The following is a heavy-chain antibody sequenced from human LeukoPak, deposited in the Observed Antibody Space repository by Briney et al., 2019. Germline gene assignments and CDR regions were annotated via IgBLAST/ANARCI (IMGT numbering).Heavy chain of an antibody. D-gene: IGHD3-10*01. V-gene: IGHV3-11*04. CDR3: ARETTITMVRGVNL. CDR2: ISSSGSTI. Sequence: GGSLRLSCAASGFTFSDYYMSWIRQAPGKGLEWVSYISSSGSTIYYADSVKGRFTISRDNAKNSLYLQMSSLRAEDTAVYYCARETTITMVRGVNLWGQGTLVTVSS. CDR1: GFTFSDYY. J-gene: IGHJ4*02.